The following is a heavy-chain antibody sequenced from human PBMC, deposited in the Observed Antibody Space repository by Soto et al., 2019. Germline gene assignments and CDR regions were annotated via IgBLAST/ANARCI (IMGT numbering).Heavy chain of an antibody. D-gene: IGHD6-13*01. J-gene: IGHJ5*02. V-gene: IGHV3-53*01. CDR2: IYSGGST. Sequence: GGSLRLSFAASGFTVSSNYMSWVRQAPGKGLEWVSFIYSGGSTYYADSVKGRFTISRDNSKKTLYLQMNSLRAEDTAVYYCASVLAAAVYNWFDXWGQVTLVTVSX. CDR1: GFTVSSNY. CDR3: ASVLAAAVYNWFDX.